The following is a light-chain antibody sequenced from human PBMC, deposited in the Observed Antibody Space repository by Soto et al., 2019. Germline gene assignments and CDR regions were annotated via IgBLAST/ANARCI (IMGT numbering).Light chain of an antibody. CDR2: KAS. CDR3: QHYNSYSEA. CDR1: QTISSW. Sequence: QMIQSPCSLSASVRARVTITCRASQTISSWLAWYQQKPGKAPKLLIYKASTLKSGVPSRFSGSGSGTEFTLTISSLQPDDFATYYCQHYNSYSEAFGQGTKADIK. V-gene: IGKV1-5*03. J-gene: IGKJ1*01.